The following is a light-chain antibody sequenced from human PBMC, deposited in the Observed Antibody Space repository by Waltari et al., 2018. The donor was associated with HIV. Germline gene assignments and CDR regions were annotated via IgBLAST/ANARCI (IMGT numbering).Light chain of an antibody. V-gene: IGKV3-15*01. CDR2: GAS. CDR3: QQYNNWPQT. Sequence: QSPATLSVSPGERATLSCRASQSVSSNLAWYQQKPGQAPRLLIYGASTRATGIPARFSGSGSGTDFTLTISSLQSEDFAVYYCQQYNNWPQTFGQGTKLEIK. CDR1: QSVSSN. J-gene: IGKJ2*01.